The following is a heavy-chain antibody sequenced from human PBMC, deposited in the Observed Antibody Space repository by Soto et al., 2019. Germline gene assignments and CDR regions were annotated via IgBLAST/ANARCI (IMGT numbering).Heavy chain of an antibody. Sequence: SETLSLTCTVSGGSISSYYWNWIRQPPGKGLEWIGYIYYSGSTKYNPSLKSRVTISVDTSKNQFSLKLSSVTAADTAVYYCPRNQLVNWVDPWSKRALVTDSS. V-gene: IGHV4-59*01. CDR3: PRNQLVNWVDP. CDR2: IYYSGST. J-gene: IGHJ5*02. D-gene: IGHD6-13*01. CDR1: GGSISSYY.